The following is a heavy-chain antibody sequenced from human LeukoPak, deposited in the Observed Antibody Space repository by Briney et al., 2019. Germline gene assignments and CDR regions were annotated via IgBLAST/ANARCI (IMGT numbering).Heavy chain of an antibody. V-gene: IGHV3-11*04. CDR2: ISSSDSTI. CDR1: GFTFSDYY. J-gene: IGHJ4*02. CDR3: ARADCSRTSCYELDY. D-gene: IGHD2-2*01. Sequence: GGSLRLSCAASGFTFSDYYMSWIRQAPGKGLEWVSYISSSDSTIKYTDSVKGRFTISRDNAKNSLFLQMNSLRADDTAVYYCARADCSRTSCYELDYWGQGTLVTVSS.